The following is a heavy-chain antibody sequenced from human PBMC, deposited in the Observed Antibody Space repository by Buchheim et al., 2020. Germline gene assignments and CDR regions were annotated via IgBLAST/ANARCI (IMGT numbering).Heavy chain of an antibody. CDR3: ARNRFGNCTSASCSYYGGMDV. J-gene: IGHJ6*02. D-gene: IGHD2-2*01. CDR1: GFTFSSYG. CDR2: RWYDGSNK. V-gene: IGHV3-33*01. Sequence: QVQLVESGGGVVQPGRSLRLSCAASGFTFSSYGMHWVRQAPGKGLEWVAVRWYDGSNKYYADSVKGRFTISRDNSKNTLYLQMNSLRAEDTAVYYCARNRFGNCTSASCSYYGGMDVWGQGTT.